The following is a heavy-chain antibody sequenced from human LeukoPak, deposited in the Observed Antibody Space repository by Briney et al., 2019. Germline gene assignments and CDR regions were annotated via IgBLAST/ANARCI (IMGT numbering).Heavy chain of an antibody. CDR1: GGSISSGSYY. CDR2: IYTSGST. D-gene: IGHD6-19*01. J-gene: IGHJ4*02. V-gene: IGHV4-61*02. CDR3: ARLWGDHSSGWSRLDY. Sequence: NPSQTLSLTCTVSGGSISSGSYYWRWIRQPAGKGLEWIGRIYTSGSTNYNPSLKSRVTISVYTSKNQFSLKLSSVTAADTAVYYCARLWGDHSSGWSRLDYWGQGTLVTVSS.